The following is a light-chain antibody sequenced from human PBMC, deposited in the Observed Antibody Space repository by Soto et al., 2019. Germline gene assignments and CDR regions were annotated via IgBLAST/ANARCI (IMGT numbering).Light chain of an antibody. V-gene: IGKV3-20*01. CDR3: QHYGRSAYT. Sequence: EIVLTQSPGTLSLSPGERATLSCRASQSVSSNYLAWYQQKPGQAPRLLIYGASSRATGIPDRFSGSGSGTDFTLPTSRLEPEDFAVYYCQHYGRSAYTFGQGTTLEIK. CDR1: QSVSSNY. J-gene: IGKJ2*01. CDR2: GAS.